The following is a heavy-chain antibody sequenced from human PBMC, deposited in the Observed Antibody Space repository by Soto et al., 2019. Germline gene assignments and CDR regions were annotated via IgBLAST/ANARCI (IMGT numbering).Heavy chain of an antibody. CDR1: GGTFSSYA. CDR2: IIPIFGTA. V-gene: IGHV1-69*13. CDR3: ARGYIVVVPAADPRGYYYYYGMDV. J-gene: IGHJ6*02. D-gene: IGHD2-2*01. Sequence: RASVKVSCKASGGTFSSYAISWVRQAPGQGLEWMGGIIPIFGTANYAQKFQGRVTITADESTSTAYMELSSLRSEDTAVYYCARGYIVVVPAADPRGYYYYYGMDVWGQGTTVTVSS.